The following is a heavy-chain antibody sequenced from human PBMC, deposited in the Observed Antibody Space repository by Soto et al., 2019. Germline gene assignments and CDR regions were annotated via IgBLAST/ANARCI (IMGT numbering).Heavy chain of an antibody. Sequence: QITLKESGPTLVKPTQTLTLTCTFSGFSLTTSGVGVGWMRQPPGKALEWLALIYWDDDKRYSPSLKSRLTITKDTSKNQVVLTMTNMDPVDTATYYCARDSRGYYGFDYWGQGTLVTVSS. CDR2: IYWDDDK. V-gene: IGHV2-5*02. J-gene: IGHJ4*02. CDR1: GFSLTTSGVG. CDR3: ARDSRGYYGFDY. D-gene: IGHD3-22*01.